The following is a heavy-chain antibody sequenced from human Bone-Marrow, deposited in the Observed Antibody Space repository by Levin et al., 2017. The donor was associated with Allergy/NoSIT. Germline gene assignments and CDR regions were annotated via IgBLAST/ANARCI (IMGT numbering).Heavy chain of an antibody. CDR2: ISGSGVTT. Sequence: LSLTCAASGFTFNNYAMTWVRQAPGKGLEWVSAISGSGVTTYYADSVKGRFTISRDNSKNTLYLQMESLRADDTAVYYCAKDAPGSSRDFDYWGQGTLVTVSS. J-gene: IGHJ4*02. V-gene: IGHV3-23*01. CDR1: GFTFNNYA. CDR3: AKDAPGSSRDFDY. D-gene: IGHD3-10*01.